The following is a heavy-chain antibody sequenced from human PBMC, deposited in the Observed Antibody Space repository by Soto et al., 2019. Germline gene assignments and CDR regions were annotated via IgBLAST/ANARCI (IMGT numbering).Heavy chain of an antibody. CDR2: IIPILGIA. J-gene: IGHJ6*02. Sequence: QVQLVQSGAEVKKPGSSVKVSCKASGGTFSSYTISWVRQAPGQGLEWMGRIIPILGIANYAQKFQGRVTITADQSTRTDYMELSRLSPEDRAVYYCAQPPQYDSRHTRLDLWGQGTTVTVFS. V-gene: IGHV1-69*02. D-gene: IGHD3-22*01. CDR1: GGTFSSYT. CDR3: AQPPQYDSRHTRLDL.